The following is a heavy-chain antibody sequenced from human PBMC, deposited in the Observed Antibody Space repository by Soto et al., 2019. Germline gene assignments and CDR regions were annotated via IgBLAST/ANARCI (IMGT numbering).Heavy chain of an antibody. CDR1: GYPFTTYH. V-gene: IGHV1-46*01. CDR3: ARPEGYGSGSYYFDS. D-gene: IGHD3-10*01. CDR2: VYVTGTGT. Sequence: QVQLVQSGAEVKKPGASVKVSCKASGYPFTTYHLHWVRQAPRQGPEWMGIVYVTGTGTRSAQKFQGRLTMTRDRSTSTVYMELSSLRSEDTAVYYCARPEGYGSGSYYFDSWGQGTLVTVSS. J-gene: IGHJ4*02.